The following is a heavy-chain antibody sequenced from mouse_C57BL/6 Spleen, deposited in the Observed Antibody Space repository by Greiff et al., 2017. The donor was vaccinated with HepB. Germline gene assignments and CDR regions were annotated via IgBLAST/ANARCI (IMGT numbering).Heavy chain of an antibody. D-gene: IGHD1-1*01. CDR2: IYPGDGDT. V-gene: IGHV1-82*01. J-gene: IGHJ2*01. Sequence: VQLQQSGPELVKPGASVKISCKASGYAFSSSWMNWVKQRPGKGLEWIGRIYPGDGDTNYNGKFKGKATLTADKSSSTAYMQLSSLTSEDSAVYFCARGGNYYGSSWDYFDYWGQGTTLTVSS. CDR3: ARGGNYYGSSWDYFDY. CDR1: GYAFSSSW.